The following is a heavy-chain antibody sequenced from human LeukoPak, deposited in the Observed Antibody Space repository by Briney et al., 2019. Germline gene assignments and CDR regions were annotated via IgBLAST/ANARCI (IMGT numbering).Heavy chain of an antibody. Sequence: GGSLRLSCAASGFTFSSYAMNWVRQAPGKGLEWVSAISGSGGNTYYGDSVKGRFTISRDNSKNTLFLQMNGLRAEDTAVYYCAKVYGGWQQLVNWGQGTLVTVSS. V-gene: IGHV3-23*01. D-gene: IGHD6-13*01. CDR3: AKVYGGWQQLVN. J-gene: IGHJ4*02. CDR2: ISGSGGNT. CDR1: GFTFSSYA.